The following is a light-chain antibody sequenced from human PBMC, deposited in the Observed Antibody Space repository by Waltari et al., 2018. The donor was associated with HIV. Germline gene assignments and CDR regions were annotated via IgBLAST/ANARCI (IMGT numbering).Light chain of an antibody. V-gene: IGKV1-39*01. J-gene: IGKJ2*03. CDR2: GAS. CDR1: QSISNY. CDR3: QQSYITSYS. Sequence: DLQMTQSPSSLSVSVGDGVTITCRASQSISNYLNWYQQKPGKAPKVLIYGASTLDNGVPSRFSGSGSWTDFTLTISSLLPEDFATYYCQQSYITSYSFGQGTKLEIK.